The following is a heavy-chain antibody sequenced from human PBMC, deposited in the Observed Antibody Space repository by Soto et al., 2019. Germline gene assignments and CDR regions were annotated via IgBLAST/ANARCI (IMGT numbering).Heavy chain of an antibody. J-gene: IGHJ4*02. Sequence: SETLSLTCAVYGGSFSGYYWSWIRQPPGKGLEWIGEINHSGSTNYNPSLKSRVTISVDTSKNQFSLKLSSVTAADTAVYYCARSGHCSSTSCYAVIPLRFDYWGQGTLVTVSS. CDR2: INHSGST. CDR1: GGSFSGYY. CDR3: ARSGHCSSTSCYAVIPLRFDY. V-gene: IGHV4-34*01. D-gene: IGHD2-2*01.